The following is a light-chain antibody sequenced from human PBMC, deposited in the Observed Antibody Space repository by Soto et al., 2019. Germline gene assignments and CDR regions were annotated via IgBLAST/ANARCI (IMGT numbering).Light chain of an antibody. CDR2: KAS. V-gene: IGKV1-5*03. CDR3: QQYSSHDLLT. J-gene: IGKJ4*01. CDR1: ESISNF. Sequence: DIQMTQSPSTLSASVGDRVTITCRASESISNFLAWYQQKPGKAPNLLIYKASSLESGVPSRFSGSGSGTEFTLTISSLQPDDFATYYCQQYSSHDLLTFGGGTKVDIK.